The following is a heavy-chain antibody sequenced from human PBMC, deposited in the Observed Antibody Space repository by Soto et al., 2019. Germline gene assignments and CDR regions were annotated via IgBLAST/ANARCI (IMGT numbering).Heavy chain of an antibody. Sequence: SETLSLTCTVSGGSISSGYWSWIRQPPGKGLEWIGYIYYSGSTNYNPSLKSRVTISVDTSKNQFSLKLSSVTAADTAVYYCARDFSEDWSSTSCGTNWFDPWGQGTMVTVSS. D-gene: IGHD2-2*01. CDR1: GGSISSGY. J-gene: IGHJ5*01. CDR3: ARDFSEDWSSTSCGTNWFDP. CDR2: IYYSGST. V-gene: IGHV4-59*01.